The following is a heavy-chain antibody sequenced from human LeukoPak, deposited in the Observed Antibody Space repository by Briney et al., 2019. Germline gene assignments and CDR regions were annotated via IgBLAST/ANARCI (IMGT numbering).Heavy chain of an antibody. CDR2: TYSGGST. V-gene: IGHV3-53*01. J-gene: IGHJ4*02. Sequence: PGGSLRLSCAASGFTFSSYGMSWVRQAPGKGLEWVSVTYSGGSTYYADSVKGRFTISRDNPKDTLYLQINSLRAEDTAVYYCASTFPGSSGWPSNFDYWGQGTLVTVSS. D-gene: IGHD6-19*01. CDR1: GFTFSSYG. CDR3: ASTFPGSSGWPSNFDY.